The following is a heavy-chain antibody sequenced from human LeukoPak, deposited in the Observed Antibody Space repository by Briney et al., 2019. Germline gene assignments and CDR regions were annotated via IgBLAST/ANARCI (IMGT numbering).Heavy chain of an antibody. D-gene: IGHD3-9*01. CDR1: GYTFTSYG. Sequence: ASVKVSCKASGYTFTSYGISWVRQAPGQGLEWMGWISAYNGNTNYAQKLQGRVTMTTDTSTSTAYMELRSLRSDDTAVYYCARQRLRYHSVLYYFDYWGQGTLVTVSS. CDR2: ISAYNGNT. V-gene: IGHV1-18*01. J-gene: IGHJ4*02. CDR3: ARQRLRYHSVLYYFDY.